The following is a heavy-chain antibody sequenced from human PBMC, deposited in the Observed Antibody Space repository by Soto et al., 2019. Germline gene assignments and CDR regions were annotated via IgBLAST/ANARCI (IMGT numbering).Heavy chain of an antibody. D-gene: IGHD6-6*01. J-gene: IGHJ6*03. Sequence: TSETLSLTCTVSGGSISSYYWSWIRQPPGKGLEWIGYIYYSGSTNYNPSLKSRVTISVDTSKNQFSLKLSSVTAADTAVYYCARGRYSSSSYYYYYMDVWGKGTTVTVSS. CDR3: ARGRYSSSSYYYYYMDV. V-gene: IGHV4-59*01. CDR1: GGSISSYY. CDR2: IYYSGST.